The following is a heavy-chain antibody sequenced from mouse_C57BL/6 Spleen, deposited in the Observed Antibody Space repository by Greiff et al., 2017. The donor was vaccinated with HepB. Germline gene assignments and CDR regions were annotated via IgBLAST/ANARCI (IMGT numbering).Heavy chain of an antibody. J-gene: IGHJ3*01. CDR2: IDPSDSET. Sequence: QVQLKQPGAELVRPGSSVKLSCKASGYTFTSYWMHWVKQRPIQGLEWIGNIDPSDSETHYNQKFKDKATLTVDKSSSTAYMQLSSLTSEDSAVYYSARVGYYGSSPWFAYWGQGTLVTVSA. CDR1: GYTFTSYW. D-gene: IGHD1-1*01. CDR3: ARVGYYGSSPWFAY. V-gene: IGHV1-52*01.